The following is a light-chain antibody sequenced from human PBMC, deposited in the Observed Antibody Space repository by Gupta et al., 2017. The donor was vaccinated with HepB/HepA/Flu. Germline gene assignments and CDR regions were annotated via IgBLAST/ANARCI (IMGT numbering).Light chain of an antibody. CDR2: NTK. J-gene: IGLJ3*02. CDR1: SGSGSPRDY. V-gene: IGLV8-61*01. Sequence: QTVVTQEPSVSVSPGRTVTLTCGFSSGSGSPRDYPSWYHQTPGQAPRTLIYNTKTRSSGVPDRFSGSILGNKAALTITGAQADDESDYYCVLYMGRGIWVFGGGTKLTVL. CDR3: VLYMGRGIWV.